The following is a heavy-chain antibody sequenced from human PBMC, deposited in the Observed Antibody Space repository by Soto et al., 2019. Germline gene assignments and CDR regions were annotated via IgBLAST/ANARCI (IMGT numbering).Heavy chain of an antibody. Sequence: PGESLKISCKGFGYKFSSYWIAWVRQMPGKGLEWMGIIYPGDSDTRFSPSFQGQVTISADKSISTAYLQGISLKASDTAMYYCARGPPYSGSSVVPGDYFYVMDAWGQGTTVTVSS. CDR1: GYKFSSYW. J-gene: IGHJ6*02. CDR2: IYPGDSDT. V-gene: IGHV5-51*01. CDR3: ARGPPYSGSSVVPGDYFYVMDA. D-gene: IGHD3-10*01.